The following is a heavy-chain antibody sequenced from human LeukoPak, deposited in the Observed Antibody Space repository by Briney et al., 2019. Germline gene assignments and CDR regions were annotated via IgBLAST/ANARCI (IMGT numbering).Heavy chain of an antibody. Sequence: GASVKVSCKASGYTFTSHGISWVRQAPGQGLEWMGWISAYNGNTNYAQKLQGRVTMTTDASTSTAYMELRSLRSDDTAVYYCARVQWLVLSADYWGQGTLVTVSS. CDR1: GYTFTSHG. D-gene: IGHD6-19*01. CDR3: ARVQWLVLSADY. J-gene: IGHJ4*02. CDR2: ISAYNGNT. V-gene: IGHV1-18*01.